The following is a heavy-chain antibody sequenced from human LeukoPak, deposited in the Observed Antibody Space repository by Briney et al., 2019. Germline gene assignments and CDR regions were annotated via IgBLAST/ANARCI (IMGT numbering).Heavy chain of an antibody. V-gene: IGHV4-34*01. CDR2: INHSGST. Sequence: SETLSLTCAVYGGSFSGYYWSWIRQPPGKGLEWIGEINHSGSTNYNPSLKSRVTISVDTSKNQFSLKLSSVTAADTAVYYCARSAFLTTVTPIDYLGQGTLVTVSS. D-gene: IGHD4-17*01. CDR3: ARSAFLTTVTPIDY. CDR1: GGSFSGYY. J-gene: IGHJ4*02.